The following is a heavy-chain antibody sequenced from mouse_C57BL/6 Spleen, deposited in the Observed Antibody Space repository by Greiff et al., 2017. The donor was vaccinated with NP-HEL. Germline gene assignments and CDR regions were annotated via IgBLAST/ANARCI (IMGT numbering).Heavy chain of an antibody. V-gene: IGHV1-82*01. Sequence: QVQLKQSGPELVKPGASVKISCKASGYAFSSSWMNWVKQRPGKGLEWIGRIYPGDGDTNYNGKFKGKATLTADKSSSTAYMQLSSLTSEDSAVYFCARGGDVGYYFDYWGQGTTLTVSS. CDR1: GYAFSSSW. J-gene: IGHJ2*01. CDR2: IYPGDGDT. CDR3: ARGGDVGYYFDY. D-gene: IGHD3-3*01.